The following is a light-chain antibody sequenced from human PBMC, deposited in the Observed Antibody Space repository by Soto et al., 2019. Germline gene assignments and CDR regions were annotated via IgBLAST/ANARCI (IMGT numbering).Light chain of an antibody. J-gene: IGLJ2*01. CDR1: SSNIGAGYD. Sequence: QSVLTQPPSVSGAPGQRVTISCTGSSSNIGAGYDVHWYQQLPGTAPKLLIYGNTHRPSGVPDRFSGSKSGTSASLAITGLQAEDEADYYCQSYDSSLSVAFGGGTKVTVL. CDR2: GNT. CDR3: QSYDSSLSVA. V-gene: IGLV1-40*01.